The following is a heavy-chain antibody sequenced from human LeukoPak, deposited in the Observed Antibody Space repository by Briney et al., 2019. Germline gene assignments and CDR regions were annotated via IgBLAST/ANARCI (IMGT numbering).Heavy chain of an antibody. Sequence: PGGSLRLSCVASGFTFSSRDWMTWVRQAPGKGLEWVANIKQDGSEKNYVDSVKGRFTISRDNAKNTVYLQMNSLRAEDTSVYYCASVFDYWGPGSLVTVSS. J-gene: IGHJ4*02. V-gene: IGHV3-7*01. CDR2: IKQDGSEK. CDR1: GFTFSSRDW. CDR3: ASVFDY.